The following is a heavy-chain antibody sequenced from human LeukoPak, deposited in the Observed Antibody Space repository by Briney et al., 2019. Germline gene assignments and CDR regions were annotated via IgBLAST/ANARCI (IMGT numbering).Heavy chain of an antibody. CDR1: GGSISSYY. J-gene: IGHJ6*04. CDR3: ARDSYYYGSGSYPPMDV. V-gene: IGHV4-59*12. Sequence: SETLSLTCTVSGGSISSYYWSWIRQPPGKGLEWTGYIYYSGSTNYNPSLKSRVTMSVDTSKNQFSLKLSSVTAADTAVYYCARDSYYYGSGSYPPMDVWGKGTTVTISS. CDR2: IYYSGST. D-gene: IGHD3-10*01.